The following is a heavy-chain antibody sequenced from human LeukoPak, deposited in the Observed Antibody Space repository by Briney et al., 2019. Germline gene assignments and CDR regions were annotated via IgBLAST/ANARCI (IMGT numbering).Heavy chain of an antibody. CDR3: VRGGDDPDY. V-gene: IGHV3-74*01. D-gene: IGHD3-16*01. J-gene: IGHJ4*02. CDR1: GFSFSSYW. Sequence: GGSLRLSCAASGFSFSSYWMHWVRQAPGKGLVWVSRIVSDGSSTTYADSVKGRFTISRDNANNTLFLQMSSLRGEGTAVYYCVRGGDDPDYWGQGTLVTVSS. CDR2: IVSDGSST.